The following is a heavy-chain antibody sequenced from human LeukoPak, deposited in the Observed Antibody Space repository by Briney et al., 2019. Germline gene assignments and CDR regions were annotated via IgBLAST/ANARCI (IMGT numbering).Heavy chain of an antibody. J-gene: IGHJ3*02. CDR3: ARGDDSSGYYLIGRAFDI. V-gene: IGHV4-59*05. CDR2: IYYSGST. Sequence: PSETLSLTCTVSGGSISSYYWSWIRQPSGKGLEWIGSIYYSGSTYYNPSLKSRVTISVDTSKNQFSLKLSSVTAADTAVYYCARGDDSSGYYLIGRAFDIWGQGTMVTVSS. D-gene: IGHD3-22*01. CDR1: GGSISSYY.